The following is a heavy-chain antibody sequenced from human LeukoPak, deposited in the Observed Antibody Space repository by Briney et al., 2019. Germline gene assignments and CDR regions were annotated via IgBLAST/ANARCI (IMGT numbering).Heavy chain of an antibody. Sequence: ASVKVSCKASGYTFSNHYMHWVRQAPGQGLEWMGIINPSGGSTNYAQKFQGRVTMTRNTSISTAYMELSSLRSEDTAVYYCARVKSSGWYLLSGYYFDYWGQGTLVTVSS. CDR2: INPSGGST. CDR1: GYTFSNHY. J-gene: IGHJ4*02. V-gene: IGHV1-46*01. D-gene: IGHD6-19*01. CDR3: ARVKSSGWYLLSGYYFDY.